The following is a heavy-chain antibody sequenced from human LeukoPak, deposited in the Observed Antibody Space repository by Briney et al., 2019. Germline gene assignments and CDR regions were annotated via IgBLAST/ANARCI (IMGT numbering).Heavy chain of an antibody. CDR2: IKQDGTEK. CDR1: GFTFSTYW. V-gene: IGHV3-7*04. CDR3: ARVNYDILTGYLSYFDY. D-gene: IGHD3-9*01. J-gene: IGHJ4*02. Sequence: GGSLRLSCAASGFTFSTYWMSCVRQAPGKGLEWVANIKQDGTEKYYVDSVKGRFTISRDNAKNSLYLQMNSLRAEDTAVYYCARVNYDILTGYLSYFDYWGQGTLVTVSS.